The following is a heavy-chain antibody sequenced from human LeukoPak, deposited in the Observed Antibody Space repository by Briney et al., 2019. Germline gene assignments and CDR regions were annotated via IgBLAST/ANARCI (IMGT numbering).Heavy chain of an antibody. D-gene: IGHD3-22*01. Sequence: SGTLSLTCAVSGGSISSSNWWSWVRQPPGKGLEWIGEIYHSGSTNYNPSLKSRVTISVDKSKNQFSLKLSSVTAADTAVYYCARGRRQRYYDSSGLGSFDYWGQGTLVTVSS. V-gene: IGHV4-4*02. CDR2: IYHSGST. CDR1: GGSISSSNW. J-gene: IGHJ4*02. CDR3: ARGRRQRYYDSSGLGSFDY.